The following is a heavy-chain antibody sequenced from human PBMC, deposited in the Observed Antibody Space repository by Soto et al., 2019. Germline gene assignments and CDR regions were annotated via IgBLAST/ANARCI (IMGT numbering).Heavy chain of an antibody. V-gene: IGHV4-31*03. CDR2: IYYSGST. D-gene: IGHD3-22*01. J-gene: IGHJ4*02. CDR1: GGSISSGGYY. CDR3: ARNADYDSSGYYLDY. Sequence: QVQLQESGPGLVKPSQTLSLTCTVSGGSISSGGYYWSWIRQHPGKGLEWIGYIYYSGSTYYNPSLKSRVTLSVDTSKNQFSLKLSSVTAADTAVYYCARNADYDSSGYYLDYWGQRTLVTVSS.